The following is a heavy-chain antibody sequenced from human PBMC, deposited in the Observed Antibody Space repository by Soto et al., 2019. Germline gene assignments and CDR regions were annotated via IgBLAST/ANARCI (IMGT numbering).Heavy chain of an antibody. Sequence: QVQLVESGGGVVQPGRSLRLSCAASGFTFSSYGMHWVRQAPGKGLEWVAVIWYDGSNKYYADSVKGRFTISRDNSKNTLYLQMNSLRAEDTAVYYCARDAGIAAADHYFDYWGQGTLVTVSS. CDR1: GFTFSSYG. CDR2: IWYDGSNK. J-gene: IGHJ4*02. D-gene: IGHD6-13*01. V-gene: IGHV3-33*01. CDR3: ARDAGIAAADHYFDY.